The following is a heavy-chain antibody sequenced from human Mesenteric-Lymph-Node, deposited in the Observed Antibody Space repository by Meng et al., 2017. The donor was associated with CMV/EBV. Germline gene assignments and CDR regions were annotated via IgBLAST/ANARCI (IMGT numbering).Heavy chain of an antibody. CDR3: ARGTRHYDFWSGYYTFDI. CDR1: GYTLTELS. Sequence: ASVKVSCKVSGYTLTELSMHWVRQAPGKGLEWMGGFDPEDGETIYAQKFQGRVTMTEDTSTDTAYMELSSLRSEDTAVYYCARGTRHYDFWSGYYTFDIWGQGTVVTVSS. D-gene: IGHD3-3*01. J-gene: IGHJ3*02. CDR2: FDPEDGET. V-gene: IGHV1-24*01.